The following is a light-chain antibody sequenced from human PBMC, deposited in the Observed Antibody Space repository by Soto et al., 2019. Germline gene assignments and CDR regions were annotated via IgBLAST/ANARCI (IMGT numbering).Light chain of an antibody. J-gene: IGKJ1*01. CDR2: TAT. CDR1: QDISNY. CDR3: QKYNTAPWT. V-gene: IGKV1-27*01. Sequence: DIQLTQSPSSLSASVGDRVTITCRASQDISNYLAWFQQKPGKVPKLLIYTATTLLSGVPSRFSGTGSGTDFTLSISNLQPEDVATYYCQKYNTAPWTFGPGTKVDIK.